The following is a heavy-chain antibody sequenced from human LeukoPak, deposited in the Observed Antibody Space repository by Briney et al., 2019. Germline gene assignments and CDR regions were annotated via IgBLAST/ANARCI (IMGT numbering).Heavy chain of an antibody. Sequence: PGRSLRLSCAASGFTFSDYAMHWVRQAPGKGLEWVAVISKDGSDKYYPGSVRGRFTISRDNSKNTIYLQMDSLRAEDTAIYYCARDYWWNYDYWGLGTLVTVSS. CDR2: ISKDGSDK. CDR3: ARDYWWNYDY. D-gene: IGHD1-7*01. V-gene: IGHV3-30-3*01. CDR1: GFTFSDYA. J-gene: IGHJ4*02.